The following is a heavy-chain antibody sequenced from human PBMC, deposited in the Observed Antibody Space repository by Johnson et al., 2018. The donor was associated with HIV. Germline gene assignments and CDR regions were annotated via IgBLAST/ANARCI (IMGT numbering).Heavy chain of an antibody. CDR2: ISYDGSNK. J-gene: IGHJ3*02. D-gene: IGHD3-16*01. Sequence: QVQLVESGGGVVQPGRSLRLSCAASGFTFSNYAIHWVRQAPGKGLEWVAVISYDGSNKYYADSVKGRFAISRDNSKNTLYLQMNSLRPEDTAMYYCAKAQDYVWGSPGAFDIWGQGTMVTVSS. V-gene: IGHV3-30*09. CDR1: GFTFSNYA. CDR3: AKAQDYVWGSPGAFDI.